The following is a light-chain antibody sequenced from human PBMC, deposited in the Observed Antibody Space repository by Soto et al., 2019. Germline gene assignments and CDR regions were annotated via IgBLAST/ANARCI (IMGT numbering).Light chain of an antibody. J-gene: IGKJ1*01. CDR3: QHYGSSLWT. Sequence: EIVLTQPPGTLSLSPGERATLSCRASQSVSSSYLAWYQQKPGQPPRLLIYGASSRATGIPDRFSGSGSGTDFTLTISRLEPEDFAVYYCQHYGSSLWTFGQGTKVDIK. CDR1: QSVSSSY. V-gene: IGKV3-20*01. CDR2: GAS.